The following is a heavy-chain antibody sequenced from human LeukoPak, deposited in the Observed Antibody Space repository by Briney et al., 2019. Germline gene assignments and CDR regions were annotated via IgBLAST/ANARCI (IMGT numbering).Heavy chain of an antibody. Sequence: GGSLRLSCAASGLTFANYVTHWVRQAPGKGLEWVSAISGSGGSTYYADSVKGRFTISRDNSKNTLYLQMNSLRAEDTAVYYCAKPPGTVTPTNWFDPWGQGTLVTVSS. CDR1: GLTFANYV. CDR2: ISGSGGST. J-gene: IGHJ5*02. CDR3: AKPPGTVTPTNWFDP. V-gene: IGHV3-23*01. D-gene: IGHD4-17*01.